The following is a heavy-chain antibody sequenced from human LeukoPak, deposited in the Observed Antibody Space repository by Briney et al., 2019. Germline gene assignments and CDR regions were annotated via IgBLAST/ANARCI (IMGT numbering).Heavy chain of an antibody. Sequence: GGSLRLSCAASGFTFNTYGMSWVRQAPGKGLEWVSGISGSGGATYYADSVKGRFTISRDDPHNTLYLQMNSLRAEDTAVYYCAKGGHCSSTSCYMYFDYWGQGTLVTVSS. CDR1: GFTFNTYG. CDR3: AKGGHCSSTSCYMYFDY. CDR2: ISGSGGAT. J-gene: IGHJ4*02. V-gene: IGHV3-23*01. D-gene: IGHD2-2*02.